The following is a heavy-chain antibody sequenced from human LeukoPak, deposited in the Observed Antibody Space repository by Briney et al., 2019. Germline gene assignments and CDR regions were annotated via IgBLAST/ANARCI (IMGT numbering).Heavy chain of an antibody. CDR2: ISGSGGST. V-gene: IGHV3-23*01. Sequence: GGSLRLSCAASGFTFSSYAMSWVRQAPGKGLEWVSAISGSGGSTYYADSVKGRFTISRDNSKNTLYLQMNSLRAEDTAVYYCAKDYCINGVCYRYFDYWGQGTLVTVSS. J-gene: IGHJ4*02. CDR3: AKDYCINGVCYRYFDY. D-gene: IGHD2-8*01. CDR1: GFTFSSYA.